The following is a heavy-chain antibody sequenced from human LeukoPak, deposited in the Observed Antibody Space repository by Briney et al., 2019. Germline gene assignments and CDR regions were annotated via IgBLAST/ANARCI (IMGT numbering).Heavy chain of an antibody. V-gene: IGHV1-3*02. D-gene: IGHD3-22*01. J-gene: IGHJ3*02. CDR1: GYTFTSYA. Sequence: GASVKVSCKASGYTFTSYAMHWVRQAPGQRLEWMGWSNAGNGDTKYSQEFQGRVTITRDTSASTAYMELRSLRSDDTAVYYCASGSPSSGYYYDTDAFDIWGQGTMVTVSS. CDR2: SNAGNGDT. CDR3: ASGSPSSGYYYDTDAFDI.